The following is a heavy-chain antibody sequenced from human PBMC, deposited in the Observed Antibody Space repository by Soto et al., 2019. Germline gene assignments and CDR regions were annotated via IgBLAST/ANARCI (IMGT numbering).Heavy chain of an antibody. CDR2: IYYSGST. V-gene: IGHV4-39*01. D-gene: IGHD3-3*01. J-gene: IGHJ4*02. Sequence: SETLSLTCTVSGGSISSSSYYWGWIRQPPGKGLEWIGSIYYSGSTYYNPSLKSRVTISVDTSKNQFSLKLSSVTAADTAVYYCARLQEDRGLRFLEWFGGFDYWGQGTLVTVSS. CDR3: ARLQEDRGLRFLEWFGGFDY. CDR1: GGSISSSSYY.